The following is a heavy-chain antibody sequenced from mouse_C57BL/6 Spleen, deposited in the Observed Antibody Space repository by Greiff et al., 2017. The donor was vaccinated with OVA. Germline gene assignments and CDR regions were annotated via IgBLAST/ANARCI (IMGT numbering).Heavy chain of an antibody. J-gene: IGHJ2*01. D-gene: IGHD1-1*02. CDR3: ARYYGGSYYFDY. CDR1: GYTFTSYW. CDR2: IYPSDSET. V-gene: IGHV1-61*01. Sequence: QVQLQQSGAELVRPGSSVKLSCKASGYTFTSYWMDWVKQRPGQGLEWIGNIYPSDSETHYNQKFKDKATLTVDKSSSTAYMQLSSLTSEDSAVYYCARYYGGSYYFDYWGQGTTLTVSS.